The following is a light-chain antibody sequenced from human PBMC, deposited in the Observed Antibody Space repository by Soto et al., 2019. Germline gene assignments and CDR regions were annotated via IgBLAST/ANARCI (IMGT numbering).Light chain of an antibody. Sequence: IQLTHSPSPLSASEGDSGTITCRSSQNIRNWLAWYQQKPGKAPNPLIYDASSLKSGVPARFSGSGSGTEFTLTISSLQPDDFATYYCQQYNIYSTFGQGTKVDIK. CDR3: QQYNIYST. CDR2: DAS. J-gene: IGKJ1*01. CDR1: QNIRNW. V-gene: IGKV1-5*01.